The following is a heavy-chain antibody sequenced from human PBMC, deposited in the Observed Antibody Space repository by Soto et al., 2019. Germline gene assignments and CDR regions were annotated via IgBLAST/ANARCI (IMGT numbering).Heavy chain of an antibody. CDR2: AHVFGTT. V-gene: IGHV4-59*13. CDR3: ARTGQWGDPFDI. D-gene: IGHD1-26*01. Sequence: SPTFPVSADSLASFYWDWVPQPQGRGLEGVGYAHVFGTTRNKPPLKSRVTFSMDTPKNQPPLRLTSVTPADTAVYYCARTGQWGDPFDIWGKGTMATFS. J-gene: IGHJ3*02. CDR1: ADSLASFY.